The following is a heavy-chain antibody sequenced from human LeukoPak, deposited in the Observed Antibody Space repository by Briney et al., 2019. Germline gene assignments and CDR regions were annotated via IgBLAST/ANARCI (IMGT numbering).Heavy chain of an antibody. J-gene: IGHJ4*02. D-gene: IGHD6-13*01. CDR1: GYTFTSYA. V-gene: IGHV1-2*04. CDR2: INCNSGGT. CDR3: ARAKGSIAGAAIYYSDY. Sequence: ASVKVSCKASGYTFTSYAMHWVRQAPGQRLEWMGWINCNSGGTNYAQKFQGSVTMTRDTSISTAYMELSSLTSDDTAVYYCARAKGSIAGAAIYYSDYWGQGTLVTVSS.